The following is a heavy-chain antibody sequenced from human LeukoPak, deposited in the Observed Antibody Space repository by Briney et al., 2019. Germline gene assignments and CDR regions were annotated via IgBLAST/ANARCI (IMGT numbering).Heavy chain of an antibody. CDR1: GFTFSSYW. J-gene: IGHJ1*01. Sequence: GGSLRLSCAASGFTFSSYWMSWVRQTPGKGLEWVANIKQDGSEKYYVDSVKGRFTISRDNAKNSLYLQMNSLRAEDAAVYYCARGKPAYSTTWSAEFFQHCGQGTLVTVSS. CDR2: IKQDGSEK. D-gene: IGHD6-13*01. V-gene: IGHV3-7*01. CDR3: ARGKPAYSTTWSAEFFQH.